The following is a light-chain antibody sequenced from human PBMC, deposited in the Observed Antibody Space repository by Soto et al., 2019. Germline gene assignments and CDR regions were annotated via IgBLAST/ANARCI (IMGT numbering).Light chain of an antibody. J-gene: IGKJ2*01. CDR1: QSVNSY. Sequence: EIVLTQSPATLSLSPGERATLSCRASQSVNSYLAWYQQKPGQAPRLLIYDASNRATGIPARFSGSGSGTDFTLTISSLEPEDFAVYYCQQRSNWPPATFVQGTKLEIK. CDR3: QQRSNWPPAT. CDR2: DAS. V-gene: IGKV3-11*01.